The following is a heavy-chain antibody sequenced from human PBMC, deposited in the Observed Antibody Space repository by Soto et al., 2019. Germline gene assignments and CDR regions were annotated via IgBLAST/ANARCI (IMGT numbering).Heavy chain of an antibody. D-gene: IGHD2-15*01. CDR3: ARDGAGHCSDGGCYMSWFDP. CDR1: GITFSGYG. V-gene: IGHV3-33*01. J-gene: IGHJ5*02. Sequence: QVQLVESGGGVVQPGGSQRLSCAASGITFSGYGMHWVRQAPGKGLEWLPPKSFDGINQHYANSVKGRFTTSRNNPKSTVYLQMNSLGAEDTAVYYCARDGAGHCSDGGCYMSWFDPWGQGTLVTVSS. CDR2: KSFDGINQ.